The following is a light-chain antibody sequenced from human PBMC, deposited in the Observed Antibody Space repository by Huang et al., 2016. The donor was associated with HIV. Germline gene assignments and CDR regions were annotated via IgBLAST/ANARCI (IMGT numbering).Light chain of an antibody. CDR1: QSISSY. CDR2: AAS. V-gene: IGKV1-39*01. Sequence: SASVGDRVTITCRVSQSISSYLNWYQQKPGKAPKLLIYAASSLQSGVPSRFSGSGSGTDFTLTISSLQPEDFATYYCQQSYSTPRTFGQGTKVEIK. CDR3: QQSYSTPRT. J-gene: IGKJ1*01.